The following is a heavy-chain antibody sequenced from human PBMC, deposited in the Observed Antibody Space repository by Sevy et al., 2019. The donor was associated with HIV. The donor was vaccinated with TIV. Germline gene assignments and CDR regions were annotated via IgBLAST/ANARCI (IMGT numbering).Heavy chain of an antibody. CDR3: ARDRLGSSTSLKIFGVVLL. Sequence: GGSLRLSCAASGFTFSSYAMHWVRQAPGKGLEWVAVISYDGSNKCYADSVKGRFTISRDNSKNTLYLQMNSLRAEDTAVYYCARDRLGSSTSLKIFGVVLLWGQGTLVTVSS. D-gene: IGHD3-3*01. V-gene: IGHV3-30*04. CDR1: GFTFSSYA. J-gene: IGHJ4*02. CDR2: ISYDGSNK.